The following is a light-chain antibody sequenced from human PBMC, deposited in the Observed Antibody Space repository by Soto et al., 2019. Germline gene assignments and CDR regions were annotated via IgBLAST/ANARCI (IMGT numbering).Light chain of an antibody. CDR2: EVS. CDR3: SSYTSRNTLYV. Sequence: QSALTQPASVSGSPGQSITISCTGTSSDVGGYNYISWYQQHPDKAPKLMIYEVSNRPSGVSNRFSGSKSGNTASLTISGLQAEDEADYYCSSYTSRNTLYVFGTGTKVTVL. V-gene: IGLV2-14*01. CDR1: SSDVGGYNY. J-gene: IGLJ1*01.